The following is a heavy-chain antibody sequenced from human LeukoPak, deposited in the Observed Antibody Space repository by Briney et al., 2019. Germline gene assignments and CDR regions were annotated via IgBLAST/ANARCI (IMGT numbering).Heavy chain of an antibody. J-gene: IGHJ4*02. CDR1: GGTFSSYA. D-gene: IGHD5-18*01. Sequence: SVKVSCKASGGTFSSYAISWLRQAPGQGLEWMGRIIPIFGTANYAQKFQGRVTITTDESTSTAYMELSSLRSEDTAVYYCARDRASTAMAYFDYWGQGTLVTVSS. V-gene: IGHV1-69*05. CDR2: IIPIFGTA. CDR3: ARDRASTAMAYFDY.